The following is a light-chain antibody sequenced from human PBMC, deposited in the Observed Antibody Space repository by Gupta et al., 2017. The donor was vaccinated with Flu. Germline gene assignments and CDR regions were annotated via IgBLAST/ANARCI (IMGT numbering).Light chain of an antibody. V-gene: IGKV1-5*03. J-gene: IGKJ2*01. CDR3: QQYNFYPVT. CDR2: KAS. CDR1: QSISSW. Sequence: DIQMTQSPSTLSASVGDSVTITCRASQSISSWLAWYQQKPGKAPKLLIYKASSLESGVPSRFSGSGSGTDFTLTISSLQPDDFATYYCQQYNFYPVTFGQGTNLEI.